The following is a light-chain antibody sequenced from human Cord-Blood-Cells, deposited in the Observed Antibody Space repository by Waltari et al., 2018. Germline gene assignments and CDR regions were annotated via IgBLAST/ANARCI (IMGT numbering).Light chain of an antibody. CDR2: GNS. V-gene: IGLV1-40*01. Sequence: QSVLTQPPSVSGAPGQRVTIPCTGSSPNIGAGYDVHWYQQLPGTAPKLLIYGNSNRPSGVPDRLSGSKSGTSASLAITGLQAEDEADYYCQSYDSSLSGFAVFGGGTQLTVL. CDR3: QSYDSSLSGFAV. CDR1: SPNIGAGYD. J-gene: IGLJ7*01.